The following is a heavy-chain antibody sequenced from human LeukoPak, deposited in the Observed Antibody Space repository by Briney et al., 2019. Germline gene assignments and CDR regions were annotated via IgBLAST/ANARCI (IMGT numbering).Heavy chain of an antibody. CDR1: GFTFSDYA. J-gene: IGHJ4*02. Sequence: PGGSLRLSCAASGFTFSDYAMHWVRQAPGKCLEWVSLISGDGGNTYYADSLKGRFTISRDNSKNSLYLQMNSLKTEDTAVYYCTTVEITGIPDSSGFGYWGQGTLVTVSS. CDR2: ISGDGGNT. D-gene: IGHD1-20*01. CDR3: TTVEITGIPDSSGFGY. V-gene: IGHV3-43*02.